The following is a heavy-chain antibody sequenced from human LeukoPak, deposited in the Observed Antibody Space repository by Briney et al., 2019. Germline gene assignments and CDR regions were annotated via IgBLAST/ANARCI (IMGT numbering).Heavy chain of an antibody. J-gene: IGHJ6*03. Sequence: GGSLRLSCAASGFTFSSYEMNWVRQAPGKGLEWVSYISSSGSTIYYADSVKGRFTISRDNAKNSLYLQMNSLRAEDTAVYYCARVREEGGSYGLFYYYYYMDVWGKGTTVTISS. V-gene: IGHV3-48*03. CDR2: ISSSGSTI. CDR3: ARVREEGGSYGLFYYYYYMDV. CDR1: GFTFSSYE. D-gene: IGHD3-16*01.